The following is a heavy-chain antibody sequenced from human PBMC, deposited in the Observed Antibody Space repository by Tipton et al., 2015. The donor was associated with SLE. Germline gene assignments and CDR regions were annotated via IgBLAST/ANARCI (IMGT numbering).Heavy chain of an antibody. V-gene: IGHV4-34*01. CDR1: TGSFSGYY. Sequence: TLSLTCTVYTGSFSGYYWSWIRQPPGKGLEWIGEINHSGSTNYNPSLKSRVTISVDTSKIQFSLKLSSVTAADTAVYYCAREASYCGGDCYPSWFDPWGQGTLVTVSS. CDR2: INHSGST. J-gene: IGHJ5*02. CDR3: AREASYCGGDCYPSWFDP. D-gene: IGHD2-21*01.